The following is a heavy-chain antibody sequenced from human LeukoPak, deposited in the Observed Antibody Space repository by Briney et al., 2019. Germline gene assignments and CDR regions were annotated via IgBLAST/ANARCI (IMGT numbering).Heavy chain of an antibody. J-gene: IGHJ6*02. CDR3: ARVKSRMTIFGVVRGGEIYAMDV. CDR1: GFTVSSNY. CDR2: ITGRSGYV. Sequence: PGGSLRLSCATSGFTVSSNYMNWVRQTPGKGLEWVSSITGRSGYVFYAGSLKGRFTISRDNAKNSLFLQINDLRVEDTAVYYCARVKSRMTIFGVVRGGEIYAMDVWGQGTTATVSS. D-gene: IGHD3-3*01. V-gene: IGHV3-21*01.